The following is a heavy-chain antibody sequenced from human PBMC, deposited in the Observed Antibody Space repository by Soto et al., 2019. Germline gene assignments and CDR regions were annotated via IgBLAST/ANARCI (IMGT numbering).Heavy chain of an antibody. CDR3: AHSHYCSSTSCYYYAFDI. V-gene: IGHV2-5*02. CDR2: IYWDDDQ. Sequence: QITLKESGPTLVKPTQTLTLTCTFSGFSLSTSGVGVGWFRQSPGKALEWLALIYWDDDQRYSPSLKSKLTITKDTSKSQVVLTMTNMDPVDTATYYRAHSHYCSSTSCYYYAFDIWGQGTMVTESS. J-gene: IGHJ3*02. CDR1: GFSLSTSGVG. D-gene: IGHD2-2*01.